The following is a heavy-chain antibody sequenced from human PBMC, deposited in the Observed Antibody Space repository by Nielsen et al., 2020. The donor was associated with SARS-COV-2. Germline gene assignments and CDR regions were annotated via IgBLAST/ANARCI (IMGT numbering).Heavy chain of an antibody. D-gene: IGHD5-18*01. V-gene: IGHV3-9*01. J-gene: IGHJ4*02. CDR3: AKLPDSYGRPFDY. Sequence: FTFSRDNAENTLFLQMNSLRAEDTALYYCAKLPDSYGRPFDYWGQGTLVTVSS.